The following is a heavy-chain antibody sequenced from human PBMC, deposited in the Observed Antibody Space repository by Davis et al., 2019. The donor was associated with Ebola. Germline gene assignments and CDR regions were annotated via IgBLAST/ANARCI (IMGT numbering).Heavy chain of an antibody. D-gene: IGHD2-2*01. J-gene: IGHJ4*02. CDR2: IRSKAYGGTT. CDR1: GFTFGDYA. Sequence: GESLKISCTASGFTFGDYAMSWFRQAPGKGLEWVGFIRSKAYGGTTEYAASVKGRFTISRDDSKNTLYLQMNSLKTEDTAVYYCTTTVVVPAAIRYNYWGQGTLVTVSS. CDR3: TTTVVVPAAIRYNY. V-gene: IGHV3-49*03.